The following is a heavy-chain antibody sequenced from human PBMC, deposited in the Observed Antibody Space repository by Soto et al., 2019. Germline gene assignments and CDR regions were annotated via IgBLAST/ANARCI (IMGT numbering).Heavy chain of an antibody. CDR3: ARDPALNVYYYYYMDV. CDR2: IKQDGSEK. CDR1: GFTFSSYW. Sequence: HHGGSLRLSCAASGFTFSSYWMSWVRQAPGKGLEWVANIKQDGSEKYYVDSVKGRFTISRDNAKNSLYLQMNSLRAEDTAVYYCARDPALNVYYYYYMDVWGKGTTVTVSS. J-gene: IGHJ6*03. V-gene: IGHV3-7*01.